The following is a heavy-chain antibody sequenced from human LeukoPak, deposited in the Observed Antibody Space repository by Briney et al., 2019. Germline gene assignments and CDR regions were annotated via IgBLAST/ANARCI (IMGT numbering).Heavy chain of an antibody. D-gene: IGHD4-23*01. J-gene: IGHJ3*02. CDR3: ARAGGPDAFDI. CDR1: GGSISSSSYY. CDR2: IYHSGST. V-gene: IGHV4-39*07. Sequence: SETLSLTCTVSGGSISSSSYYWGWIRQPPGKGLEWIGEIYHSGSTNYNPSLKSRVTISVDKSKNQFSLKLSSVPAADTAVYYCARAGGPDAFDIWGQGTMVTVSS.